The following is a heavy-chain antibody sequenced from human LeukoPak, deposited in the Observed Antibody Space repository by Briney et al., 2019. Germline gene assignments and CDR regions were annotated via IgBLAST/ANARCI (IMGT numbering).Heavy chain of an antibody. Sequence: GGSLRLSCAASGFTFSDYYMSWIRQAPGKGLEWVSYISSSGSTIYYADSVKGRFTISRDNAKNSLYLQMNSLRAEDTAVYYCARDSVTIRDYYYYYMDVWGKGTTVTVSS. D-gene: IGHD5-24*01. CDR2: ISSSGSTI. CDR3: ARDSVTIRDYYYYYMDV. J-gene: IGHJ6*03. V-gene: IGHV3-11*04. CDR1: GFTFSDYY.